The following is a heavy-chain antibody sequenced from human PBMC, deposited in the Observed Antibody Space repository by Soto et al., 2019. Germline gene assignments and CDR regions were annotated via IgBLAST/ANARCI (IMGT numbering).Heavy chain of an antibody. CDR1: GFTFSSYS. CDR2: ISSSSSTI. V-gene: IGHV3-48*01. Sequence: EVQLVESGGGLVQPGGSLRLSCAASGFTFSSYSMNWVRQAPGKGLEWVSYISSSSSTIYYADSVKGRFTISRDNANNSLYLQMNSLRAEDTAVYYCAGDLVYYDPQGRFDYWGQGTLFTVSS. D-gene: IGHD3-3*01. CDR3: AGDLVYYDPQGRFDY. J-gene: IGHJ4*02.